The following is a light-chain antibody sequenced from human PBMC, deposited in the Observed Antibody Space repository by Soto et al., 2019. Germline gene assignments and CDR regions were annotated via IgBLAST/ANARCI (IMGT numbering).Light chain of an antibody. Sequence: QPVLTQSPSASASLGASVNLTCTLSSGHSTYAIAWHQQQPEKGPRFLMKLHSDGSHIKGDGIPHRFSGSSSGAERYLTISSLQSEDEAGYYCQTWDTGIVVFGGGTKLTVL. CDR1: SGHSTYA. CDR3: QTWDTGIVV. J-gene: IGLJ2*01. V-gene: IGLV4-69*01. CDR2: LHSDGSH.